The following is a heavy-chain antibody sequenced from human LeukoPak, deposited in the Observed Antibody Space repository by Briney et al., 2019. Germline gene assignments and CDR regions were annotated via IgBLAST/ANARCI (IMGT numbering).Heavy chain of an antibody. V-gene: IGHV1-2*02. Sequence: ASVKVSCKASGYTFTGYYMHWVRQAPGQGLEWMGWINPYSGGTKFAQKFQGRVTMTRDTSISTTYMELSRLRSDDTAVYYCARDLGISGWYAPPLGYFDYWGQGTLVTVSS. CDR2: INPYSGGT. CDR3: ARDLGISGWYAPPLGYFDY. CDR1: GYTFTGYY. J-gene: IGHJ4*02. D-gene: IGHD6-19*01.